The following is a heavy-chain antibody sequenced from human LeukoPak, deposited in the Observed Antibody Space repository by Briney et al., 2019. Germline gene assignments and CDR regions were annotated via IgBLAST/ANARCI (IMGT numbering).Heavy chain of an antibody. CDR1: GGSFSSYY. J-gene: IGHJ4*02. CDR2: IDATGST. V-gene: IGHV4-4*07. Sequence: SETLSLTCTVSGGSFSSYYWSWIRQPAGRGLEWIGRIDATGSTNYNPSLKSRVIMSVGTSKSQFSLKLSSVTAADTAVYYCARDNAYSSSFDYWGQGILVT. D-gene: IGHD6-13*01. CDR3: ARDNAYSSSFDY.